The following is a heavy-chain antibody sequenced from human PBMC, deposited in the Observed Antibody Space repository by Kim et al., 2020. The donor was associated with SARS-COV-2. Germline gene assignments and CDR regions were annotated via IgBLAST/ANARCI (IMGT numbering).Heavy chain of an antibody. CDR3: ARGDFGDSNYLDP. Sequence: YYADSVRGRFTVSRDNSKNTFFLEMSRLRLEDTAMYYCARGDFGDSNYLDPWGQGTQVIVSS. D-gene: IGHD4-17*01. J-gene: IGHJ5*02. V-gene: IGHV3-30*03.